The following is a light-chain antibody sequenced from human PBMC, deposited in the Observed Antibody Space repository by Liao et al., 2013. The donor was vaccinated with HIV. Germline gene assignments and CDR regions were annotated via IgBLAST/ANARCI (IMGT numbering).Light chain of an antibody. Sequence: SYELTQAPSVSVAPGKTARITCGGTSIGTKYVHWYQQRPGRAPVVVIYYDTDRPSEISERFSGSHSGNTATLIINRVEAGDEADYYCQVWDSVSDLRVFGGGTKLTVL. J-gene: IGLJ3*02. V-gene: IGLV3-21*04. CDR2: YDT. CDR1: SIGTKY. CDR3: QVWDSVSDLRV.